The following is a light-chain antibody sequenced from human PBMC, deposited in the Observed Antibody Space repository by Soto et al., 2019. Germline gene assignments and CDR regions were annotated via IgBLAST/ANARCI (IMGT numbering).Light chain of an antibody. J-gene: IGKJ1*01. CDR2: RGS. Sequence: VLTQSPGTLSLSPGERTTLSCRASQNIRGNELAWYQQKPGQPPRLLIYRGSSRAPGIPDRFSGRGSGTEVTLTISRLEPEDFAVYYCQDYGTSAPWTFGQGTRVEI. CDR3: QDYGTSAPWT. V-gene: IGKV3-20*01. CDR1: QNIRGNE.